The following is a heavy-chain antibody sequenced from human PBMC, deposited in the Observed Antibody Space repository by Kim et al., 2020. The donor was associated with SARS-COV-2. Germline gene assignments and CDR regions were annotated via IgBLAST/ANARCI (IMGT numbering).Heavy chain of an antibody. CDR1: GDTFSGNV. J-gene: IGHJ2*01. CDR2: IIPQFGSA. V-gene: IGHV1-69*13. D-gene: IGHD6-13*01. CDR3: AGTSSITWNRPPDWYFDL. Sequence: SVKVSCKASGDTFSGNVISWVRQAPGQGLEWMGGIIPQFGSANYAPKFQGRVSITADDSTNTVYMDLDSLRSDDTAVYYCAGTSSITWNRPPDWYFDLWGRGTLITVSS.